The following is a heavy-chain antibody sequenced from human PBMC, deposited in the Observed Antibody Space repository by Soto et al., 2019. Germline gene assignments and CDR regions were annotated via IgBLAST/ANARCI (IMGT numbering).Heavy chain of an antibody. CDR2: IYYSGST. CDR1: GGSISSYY. V-gene: IGHV4-59*01. Sequence: SETLSLTCTVSGGSISSYYWSWIRQPPGKGLEWIGYIYYSGSTNYNPSLKSRVTLTSDTSTSTVYMEMTTLTSDDTAIYYCARDWALQAGSTRWVTDYWGQGTLVTVSS. J-gene: IGHJ4*02. CDR3: ARDWALQAGSTRWVTDY. D-gene: IGHD1-26*01.